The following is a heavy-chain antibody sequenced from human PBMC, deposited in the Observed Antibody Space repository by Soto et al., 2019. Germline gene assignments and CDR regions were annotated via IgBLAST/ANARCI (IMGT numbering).Heavy chain of an antibody. V-gene: IGHV3-7*01. Sequence: GGSLRLSCAASGFTFSTYWMSWVRQAPGKGLEWLANINQAGDEKYYVESVEGRFTISRDNAKYSLYLQMNSLRAEDTAVYYCARPLGWRDAFDIGGQGTMVTVSS. CDR2: INQAGDEK. CDR3: ARPLGWRDAFDI. J-gene: IGHJ3*02. CDR1: GFTFSTYW. D-gene: IGHD6-19*01.